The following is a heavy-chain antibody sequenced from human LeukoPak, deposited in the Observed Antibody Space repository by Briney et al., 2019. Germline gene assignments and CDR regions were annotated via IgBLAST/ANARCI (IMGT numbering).Heavy chain of an antibody. V-gene: IGHV1-69*10. Sequence: ASVKVSCQASGYTFTDHYIQWVRQDPGHGLEWMGGVITILVTANYAQKFQGRVTSTADKSTSTAYMELSSLRSEDTAVYYCARGPYYYDSSGYCRNMDVWGKGTTVTVSS. CDR3: ARGPYYYDSSGYCRNMDV. CDR1: GYTFTDHY. J-gene: IGHJ6*03. CDR2: VITILVTA. D-gene: IGHD3-22*01.